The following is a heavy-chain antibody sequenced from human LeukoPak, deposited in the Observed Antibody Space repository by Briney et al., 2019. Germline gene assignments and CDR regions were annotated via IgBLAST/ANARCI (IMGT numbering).Heavy chain of an antibody. CDR1: GVSFSGYY. J-gene: IGHJ4*02. D-gene: IGHD3-10*01. CDR2: INHSGST. V-gene: IGHV4-34*01. CDR3: ARKRRLDNYYGSGGYPY. Sequence: SETLSLTCAVYGVSFSGYYWSWIRQPPGKGLEWIGEINHSGSTNYNPSLKSRVTISVDTSKNQFSLKLSSVTAADTAVYYCARKRRLDNYYGSGGYPYWGQGTLVTVSS.